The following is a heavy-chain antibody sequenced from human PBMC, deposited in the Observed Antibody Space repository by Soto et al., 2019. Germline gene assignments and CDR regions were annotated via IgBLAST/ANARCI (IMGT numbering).Heavy chain of an antibody. J-gene: IGHJ4*01. Sequence: PGGSLGLSFAASGVTFSNAWINWFRQAPGKGLEWVGRIKSKTDGGTTDFAAPVKGRFAISRDDSKNMVYLQMNSLKTEDTAVYYCTTDSFINTVTARFDSWGHGTLLTVSS. CDR3: TTDSFINTVTARFDS. CDR2: IKSKTDGGTT. V-gene: IGHV3-15*07. D-gene: IGHD3-10*01. CDR1: GVTFSNAW.